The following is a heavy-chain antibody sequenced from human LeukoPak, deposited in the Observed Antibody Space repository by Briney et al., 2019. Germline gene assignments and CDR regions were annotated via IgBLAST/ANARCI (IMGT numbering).Heavy chain of an antibody. J-gene: IGHJ4*02. Sequence: ASVKVSCKASGGTFSSYAIRWVRQAPGQGLEWMGWISAYNGNTNYAQKLQGRVTMTTDTSTSTAYMELRSLRSDDTAVYYCARDKLSTLAYCGGDCYYYFDYWGQGTLVTVSS. CDR2: ISAYNGNT. CDR3: ARDKLSTLAYCGGDCYYYFDY. D-gene: IGHD2-21*02. V-gene: IGHV1-18*01. CDR1: GGTFSSYA.